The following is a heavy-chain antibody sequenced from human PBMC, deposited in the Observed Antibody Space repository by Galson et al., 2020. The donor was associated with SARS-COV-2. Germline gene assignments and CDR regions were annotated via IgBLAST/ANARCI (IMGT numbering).Heavy chain of an antibody. D-gene: IGHD2-15*01. V-gene: IGHV4-38-2*01. CDR2: IHNRGSV. CDR1: GYSISSGHY. CDR3: VRVPEGVVSSFDA. J-gene: IGHJ5*02. Sequence: SQTLSLTSGVSGYSISSGHYWGWIRQAPGKGLEWIGSIHNRGSVYYNPPLKRRVPVSVDTSKDHFSLKLRSVTAADTAIYYCVRVPEGVVSSFDAWGQGTLVTVAS.